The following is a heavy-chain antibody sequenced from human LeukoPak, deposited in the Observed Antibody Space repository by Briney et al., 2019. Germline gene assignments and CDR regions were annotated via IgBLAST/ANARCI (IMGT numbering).Heavy chain of an antibody. CDR2: ISSSGSTI. J-gene: IGHJ5*02. V-gene: IGHV3-48*04. CDR1: GFTFSSHG. CDR3: ARSNGDWFDP. Sequence: GGSLRLSCGASGFTFSSHGMKWVCQAPGKGLEWVSYISSSGSTIYYADSVKGRFTISRDNAKNSLYLQMNSLRAEDTAVYYCARSNGDWFDPWGQGTLVTVSS. D-gene: IGHD2-8*01.